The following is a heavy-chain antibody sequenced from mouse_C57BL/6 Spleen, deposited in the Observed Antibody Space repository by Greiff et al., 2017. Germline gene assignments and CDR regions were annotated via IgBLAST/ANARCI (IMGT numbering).Heavy chain of an antibody. CDR2: IDPSDSET. CDR3: ARGDYSNYERFAY. CDR1: GYTFTSYW. J-gene: IGHJ3*01. V-gene: IGHV1-52*01. Sequence: QVQLQQPGAELVRPGSSVKLSCKASGYTFTSYWMHWVKQRPIQGLEWIGNIDPSDSETHYNQKFKDKATLTVDKSSSTAYMQLSSLTSEDSVVYYCARGDYSNYERFAYWGQGTLVTVSA. D-gene: IGHD2-5*01.